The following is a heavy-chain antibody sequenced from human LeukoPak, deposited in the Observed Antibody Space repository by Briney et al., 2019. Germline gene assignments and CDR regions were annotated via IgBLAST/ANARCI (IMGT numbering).Heavy chain of an antibody. Sequence: SETLSLTCTVSGGSISSYYWSWIRQPPGKGLEWIGYIYYSGSSNYNPSLKSRVTISVDTSKNQFSLKLSSVTAADTAVYYCARGVVGGAVDYWGQGTLVTVSS. D-gene: IGHD3-3*01. CDR3: ARGVVGGAVDY. CDR1: GGSISSYY. V-gene: IGHV4-59*08. CDR2: IYYSGSS. J-gene: IGHJ4*02.